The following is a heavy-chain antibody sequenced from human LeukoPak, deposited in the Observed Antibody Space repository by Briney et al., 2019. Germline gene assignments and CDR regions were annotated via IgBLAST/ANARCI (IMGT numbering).Heavy chain of an antibody. D-gene: IGHD6-25*01. CDR3: AKDYPGSATPDY. Sequence: PGGSLRLSCAASGFTFSSYGMHWVRQAPGKGLEWVAYIRYDGSNKYYADSVKGRFTISRDNSKNTLYLQMNSLRAEDTAVYYCAKDYPGSATPDYCGQGTLVTVSS. CDR2: IRYDGSNK. J-gene: IGHJ4*02. V-gene: IGHV3-30*02. CDR1: GFTFSSYG.